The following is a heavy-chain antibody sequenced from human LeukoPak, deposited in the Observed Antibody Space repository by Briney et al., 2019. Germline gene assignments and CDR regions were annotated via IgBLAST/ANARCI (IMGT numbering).Heavy chain of an antibody. D-gene: IGHD4-17*01. Sequence: PGGSLRLSCAASGFTVSSNYMSWVRQAPGKGLEWVSVIYSGGSTYYADSVKGRFTIFRDNSKNTLYLQMNSLRAEDTAVYYCARENSLDYGDYYAFDIWGQGTMVTVSS. CDR3: ARENSLDYGDYYAFDI. CDR1: GFTVSSNY. V-gene: IGHV3-53*01. CDR2: IYSGGST. J-gene: IGHJ3*02.